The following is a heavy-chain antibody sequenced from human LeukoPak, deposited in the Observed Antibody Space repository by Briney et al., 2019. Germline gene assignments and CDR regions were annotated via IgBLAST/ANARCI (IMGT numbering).Heavy chain of an antibody. V-gene: IGHV3-23*01. CDR3: AKDLDSGYDLGHFDY. CDR2: ISGSGGST. J-gene: IGHJ4*02. CDR1: GFTFSSYG. D-gene: IGHD5-12*01. Sequence: PGGSLRLSCAASGFTFSSYGMSWVRQAPGKGLEWVSAISGSGGSTYYADSVKGRFTISRDNSKNTLYLQMNSLRAEDTAVYYCAKDLDSGYDLGHFDYWGQGTLVTVSS.